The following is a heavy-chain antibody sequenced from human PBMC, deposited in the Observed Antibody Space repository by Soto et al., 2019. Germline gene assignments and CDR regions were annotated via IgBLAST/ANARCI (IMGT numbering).Heavy chain of an antibody. J-gene: IGHJ3*02. D-gene: IGHD1-26*01. CDR2: IYHTGNA. V-gene: IGHV4-30-2*01. CDR3: ARGGSGSNQGGPFDI. CDR1: GGSISSGGYC. Sequence: QLQLQESGSRLVNPSQALSLTCDVSGGSISSGGYCWSWIRQPPGKGLEWIGYIYHTGNAYYRTSLNSRVSMSVDLSKNQFSLRLNSVTAADTAVYYCARGGSGSNQGGPFDIWGQGTMVTVSS.